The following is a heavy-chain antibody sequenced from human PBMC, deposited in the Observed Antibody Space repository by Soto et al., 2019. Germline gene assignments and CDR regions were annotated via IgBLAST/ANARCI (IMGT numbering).Heavy chain of an antibody. CDR1: GYRFTNHW. CDR3: ARTAAAGKYYYGVDV. J-gene: IGHJ6*02. D-gene: IGHD6-13*01. V-gene: IGHV5-51*01. CDR2: IYPDDSDS. Sequence: PGESLKISCKGFGYRFTNHWIGWVRQMPGKGLEWMGIIYPDDSDSKYSPSFQGQVTFSVDKSISTAYLQWSSLKASDTAIYYCARTAAAGKYYYGVDVWGQGTTVTVSS.